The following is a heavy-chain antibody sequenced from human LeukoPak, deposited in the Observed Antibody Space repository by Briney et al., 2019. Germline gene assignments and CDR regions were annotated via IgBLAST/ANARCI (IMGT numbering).Heavy chain of an antibody. CDR3: AKDHSVVITTGFDY. Sequence: GGSLRLSCAASGFTFYDYAMHRVRQAPGKGRERVSGISWNSGSIGYADSVKGRFTISRDNAKNSLYLQMISLRAEDTSLYYCAKDHSVVITTGFDYWGQGTLVTVSS. D-gene: IGHD3-22*01. CDR2: ISWNSGSI. J-gene: IGHJ4*02. V-gene: IGHV3-9*01. CDR1: GFTFYDYA.